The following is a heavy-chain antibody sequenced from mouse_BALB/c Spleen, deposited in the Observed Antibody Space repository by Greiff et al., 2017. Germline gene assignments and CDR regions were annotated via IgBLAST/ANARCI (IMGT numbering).Heavy chain of an antibody. D-gene: IGHD1-3*01. CDR2: IYPGGGYT. V-gene: IGHV1-63*02. CDR1: GYTFTNYW. Sequence: QVQLKESGAELVRPGTSVKISCKASGYTFTNYWLGWVKQRPGHGLEWIGDIYPGGGYTNYNEKFKGKATLTADTSSSTAYMQLSSLTSEDSAVYFCARSGGYWYFDVWGAGTTVTVSS. J-gene: IGHJ1*01. CDR3: ARSGGYWYFDV.